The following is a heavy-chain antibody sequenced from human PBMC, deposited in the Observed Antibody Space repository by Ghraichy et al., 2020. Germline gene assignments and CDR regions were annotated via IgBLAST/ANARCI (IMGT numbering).Heavy chain of an antibody. D-gene: IGHD3-3*01. CDR1: GFTFSSYS. CDR3: ARERVLRFLEWSASNAFDI. J-gene: IGHJ3*02. CDR2: ISSSSSYI. Sequence: GSLRLSCAASGFTFSSYSMNWVRQAPGKGLEWVSSISSSSSYIYYADSVKGRFTISRDNAKNSLYLQMNSLRAEDTAVYYCARERVLRFLEWSASNAFDIWGQGTMVTVSS. V-gene: IGHV3-21*01.